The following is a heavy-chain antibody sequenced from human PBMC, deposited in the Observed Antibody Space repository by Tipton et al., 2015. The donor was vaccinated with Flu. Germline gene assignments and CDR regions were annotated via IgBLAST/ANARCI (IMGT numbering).Heavy chain of an antibody. V-gene: IGHV3-11*01. D-gene: IGHD3-16*01. J-gene: IGHJ6*02. CDR1: GFALSDYY. CDR3: ARDVDLRPFYYGMGV. CDR2: ISITGSSI. Sequence: QLVQSGGGLVKHGGSLRLSCTASGFALSDYYMSWIRQAPGKGLEWISYISITGSSIYYADSVKGRFTISRDNAKNSLFVQMNSLRAEDTAVYYCARDVDLRPFYYGMGVWGQGTTVTVSS.